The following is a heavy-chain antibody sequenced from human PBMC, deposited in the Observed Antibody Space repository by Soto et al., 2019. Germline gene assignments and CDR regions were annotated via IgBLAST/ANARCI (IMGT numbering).Heavy chain of an antibody. D-gene: IGHD5-12*01. Sequence: PGGPLSLSCAASGFTFSSYSMNWVRQAQGKGLEWVSYISSSSSTIYYADSVKGRFTISRDNAKNSLYLQMNSLRDEDTAVYYCARDRWVSGYPSGAFDIWGQGTMVTVSS. CDR2: ISSSSSTI. V-gene: IGHV3-48*02. CDR3: ARDRWVSGYPSGAFDI. J-gene: IGHJ3*02. CDR1: GFTFSSYS.